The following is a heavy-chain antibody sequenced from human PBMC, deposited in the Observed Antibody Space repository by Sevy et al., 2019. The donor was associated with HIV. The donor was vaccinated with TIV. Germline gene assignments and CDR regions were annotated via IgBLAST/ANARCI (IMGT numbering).Heavy chain of an antibody. CDR3: ARVSRFRGQFNWFDP. CDR1: GYTFTSYG. V-gene: IGHV1-18*04. J-gene: IGHJ5*02. CDR2: IGVYNGNK. Sequence: ASVKVSCKASGYTFTSYGISWVRQAPGQGLERMGWIGVYNGNKNYAQKFQGRVTLTKDTSTSTAYLDLRSLGSDDTAVYYCARVSRFRGQFNWFDPWGQGTLVTVSS. D-gene: IGHD3-10*01.